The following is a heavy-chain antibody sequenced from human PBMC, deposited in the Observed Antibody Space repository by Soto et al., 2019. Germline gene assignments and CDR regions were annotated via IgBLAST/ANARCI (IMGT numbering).Heavy chain of an antibody. Sequence: SVKVSCKASGGTFSSYAISWVRQAPGQGLEWMGGIIPIFGTANYAQKFRGRVTITADESTSTAYMELSSLRSEDTAVYYCVTQVRGVIIRTPDAFDIWGQGTMVTVSS. V-gene: IGHV1-69*13. CDR2: IIPIFGTA. CDR3: VTQVRGVIIRTPDAFDI. D-gene: IGHD3-10*01. CDR1: GGTFSSYA. J-gene: IGHJ3*02.